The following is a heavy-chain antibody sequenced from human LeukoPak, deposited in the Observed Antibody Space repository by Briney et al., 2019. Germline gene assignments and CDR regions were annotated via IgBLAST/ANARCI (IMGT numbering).Heavy chain of an antibody. D-gene: IGHD3-10*01. J-gene: IGHJ4*02. CDR3: ARVQDTMVRGVITPNFDY. CDR1: GGSISSYY. CDR2: IYYSGST. Sequence: SETLSLTCTVSGGSISSYYWSWIRQPPGKGLEWIGYIYYSGSTNYNPSLKSRVTISVDTSKNQFSLKLSSVTAADTAVYYCARVQDTMVRGVITPNFDYWGQGTLVTVSS. V-gene: IGHV4-59*01.